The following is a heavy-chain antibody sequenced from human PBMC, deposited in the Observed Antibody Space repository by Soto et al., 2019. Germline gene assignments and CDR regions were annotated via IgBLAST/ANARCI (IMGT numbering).Heavy chain of an antibody. V-gene: IGHV3-23*01. J-gene: IGHJ5*02. CDR1: GFTFSTYA. Sequence: PGGSLRLSCAASGFTFSTYAMSWVRQAPGKGLGWVSAISGGGGNTYYAESVKGRFTISRDNSKSTLFLQVNSLRAEDTAVYYCAKGLLMITFGGVIGHWGQGTLVTVSS. D-gene: IGHD3-16*01. CDR2: ISGGGGNT. CDR3: AKGLLMITFGGVIGH.